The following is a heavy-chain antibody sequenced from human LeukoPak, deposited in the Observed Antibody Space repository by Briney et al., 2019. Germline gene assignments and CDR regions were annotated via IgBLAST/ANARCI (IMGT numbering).Heavy chain of an antibody. V-gene: IGHV3-21*01. D-gene: IGHD5-18*01. CDR2: ISGSSSYI. Sequence: PGGSLRLSCAASGFTFSSYSMNWVRQAPGKGLEWVSSISGSSSYIYYADSVKGRFTISRHNAKNSLYLQMNSLRAEDTGVYYCARIDYTYAPGVDYWGQGTLVTVSS. CDR3: ARIDYTYAPGVDY. CDR1: GFTFSSYS. J-gene: IGHJ4*02.